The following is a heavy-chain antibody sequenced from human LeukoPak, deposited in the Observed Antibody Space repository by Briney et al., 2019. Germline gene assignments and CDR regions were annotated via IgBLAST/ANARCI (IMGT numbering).Heavy chain of an antibody. V-gene: IGHV4-34*01. D-gene: IGHD2-15*01. J-gene: IGHJ4*02. CDR2: INESGST. CDR1: GGSFSGYY. CDR3: ARTGYCSGGSCSTGLDY. Sequence: SETLSLTCAVYGGSFSGYYWSWIRQPPGKGLEWIGEINESGSTNYNPSLKSRVTISVDTSKNQFSLKLSSVIAADTAVYYCARTGYCSGGSCSTGLDYWGRGTLVTVSS.